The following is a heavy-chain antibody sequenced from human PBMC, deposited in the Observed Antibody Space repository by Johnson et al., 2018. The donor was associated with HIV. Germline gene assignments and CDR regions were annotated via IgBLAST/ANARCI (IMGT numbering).Heavy chain of an antibody. V-gene: IGHV3-30*18. CDR3: AKVRRAVYGFDI. CDR2: ISFDGSNK. Sequence: QVQLVESGGGVVRPGGSLRLSCAASGFTFDDHGMSWVRQAPGKGLEWVAVISFDGSNKYYADSVKGRFTISRDNSKNTLYLQMNSLRAEDTAVYYCAKVRRAVYGFDIWGQGTMVTVSS. J-gene: IGHJ3*02. CDR1: GFTFDDHG.